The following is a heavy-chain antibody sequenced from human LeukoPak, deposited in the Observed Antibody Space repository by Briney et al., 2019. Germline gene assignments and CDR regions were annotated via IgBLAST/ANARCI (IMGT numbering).Heavy chain of an antibody. CDR2: IYYSGST. Sequence: SETLSLTFTVSGGSISSYYWSWIRQPLGKGLEWIGYIYYSGSTNYNPSLKSRVTISVDTSKNQFSLKLSSVTAADTAVYYCARGAPLVPLDYWGQGTLVTVSS. J-gene: IGHJ4*02. D-gene: IGHD6-13*01. CDR1: GGSISSYY. V-gene: IGHV4-59*01. CDR3: ARGAPLVPLDY.